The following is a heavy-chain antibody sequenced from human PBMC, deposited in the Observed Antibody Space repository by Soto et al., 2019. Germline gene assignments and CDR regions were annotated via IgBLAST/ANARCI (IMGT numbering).Heavy chain of an antibody. J-gene: IGHJ4*02. CDR2: ILADGSRQ. CDR1: GFTFSKHG. CDR3: SRDDDFPDNGLDY. Sequence: QVQLVESGGGVVQPGRSLRLSCAVSGFTFSKHGMHWVRQAPGKGLEWVAVILADGSRQHYGDSVKGRFTISRDNAKNTLFLQMESLRAEVTAVYYCSRDDDFPDNGLDYWGQGILVTVSS. D-gene: IGHD1-1*01. V-gene: IGHV3-33*01.